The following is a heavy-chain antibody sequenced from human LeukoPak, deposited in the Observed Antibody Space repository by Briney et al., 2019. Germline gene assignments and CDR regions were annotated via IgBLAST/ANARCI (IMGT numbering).Heavy chain of an antibody. D-gene: IGHD4-17*01. J-gene: IGHJ4*02. V-gene: IGHV3-23*01. CDR3: AKHHSGLRYDY. Sequence: GGSLRLSYAASGFTFSNYAMSWVRQAPGKGLAWVSTISGGGASTYYADSVKGRFTISRDTSMNTLYLQMNSLRAEDTAIYYCAKHHSGLRYDYWGQGTLVTVSS. CDR2: ISGGGAST. CDR1: GFTFSNYA.